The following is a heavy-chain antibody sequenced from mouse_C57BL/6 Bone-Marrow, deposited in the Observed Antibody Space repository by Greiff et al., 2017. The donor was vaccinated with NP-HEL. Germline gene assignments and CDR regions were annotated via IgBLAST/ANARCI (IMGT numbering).Heavy chain of an antibody. CDR3: ARHYYYGSLFDY. J-gene: IGHJ2*01. D-gene: IGHD1-1*01. V-gene: IGHV5-6*01. CDR2: ISSGGSYT. Sequence: EVQLVESGGDLVKPGGSLKLSCAASGFTFSSYGMSWVRQTPDKRLEWVATISSGGSYTYYPDSVKGRFTISRDNAKNTLYLQMSSLKSEDTAMYYCARHYYYGSLFDYWGQGTTLTVSS. CDR1: GFTFSSYG.